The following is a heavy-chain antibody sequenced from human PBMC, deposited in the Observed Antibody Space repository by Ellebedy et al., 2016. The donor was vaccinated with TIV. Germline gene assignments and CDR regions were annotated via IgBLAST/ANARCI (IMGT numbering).Heavy chain of an antibody. CDR2: VHYSGST. D-gene: IGHD5-12*01. V-gene: IGHV4-39*02. CDR3: ARDGSGYHFFDQ. CDR1: GGSVTTSSFY. J-gene: IGHJ4*02. Sequence: MPSETLSLTCSVSGGSVTTSSFYWGWLRPSPGKGLEWIGSVHYSGSTYFNPSRKRRVSISTDTSKNHISLRLISVTAADTAVYFCARDGSGYHFFDQWGQGTLVTVSS.